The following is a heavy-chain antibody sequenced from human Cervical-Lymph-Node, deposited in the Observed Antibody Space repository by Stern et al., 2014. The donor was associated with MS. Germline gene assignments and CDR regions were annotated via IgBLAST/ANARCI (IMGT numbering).Heavy chain of an antibody. CDR2: ISGSGGNT. D-gene: IGHD6-19*01. CDR1: GFTFSSYA. Sequence: EVQLEESGGGLVQPGGSLRLSCAASGFTFSSYAMSWVRQAPGQGLEWISSISGSGGNTFYGDSVKGRFTISRDNSKNTLEMQMNSLRAEDSALYYCTKGFTVTGTGYGVDVWGQGTTVTVSS. V-gene: IGHV3-23*04. CDR3: TKGFTVTGTGYGVDV. J-gene: IGHJ6*02.